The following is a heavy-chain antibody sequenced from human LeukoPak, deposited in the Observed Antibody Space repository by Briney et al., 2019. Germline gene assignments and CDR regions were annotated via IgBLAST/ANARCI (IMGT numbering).Heavy chain of an antibody. V-gene: IGHV4-34*01. CDR2: INHSGST. Sequence: SETLSLTCAVYGGSLSGYYWSWIRQPPGKGLEWIGEINHSGSTNYNPSLKSRVTISVDTSKNQFSLKLSSVTAADTAVYYCARVYYDILTGYNAFDYWGQGTLVTVSS. D-gene: IGHD3-9*01. CDR3: ARVYYDILTGYNAFDY. CDR1: GGSLSGYY. J-gene: IGHJ4*02.